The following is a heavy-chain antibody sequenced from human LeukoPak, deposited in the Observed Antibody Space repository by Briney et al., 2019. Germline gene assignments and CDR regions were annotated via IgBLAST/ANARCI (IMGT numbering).Heavy chain of an antibody. CDR3: ARVMAARREDLNWFDP. V-gene: IGHV4-39*07. CDR2: IYYSGNT. D-gene: IGHD6-6*01. J-gene: IGHJ5*02. CDR1: GGSISSGGSY. Sequence: PSETLSLTCTVSGGSISSGGSYWGWIRQPPGKGLEWIGSIYYSGNTYNPSLKSRVTISVDTSKNQFSLNLTSVTAADTAVYYCARVMAARREDLNWFDPWGQGTLVTVPS.